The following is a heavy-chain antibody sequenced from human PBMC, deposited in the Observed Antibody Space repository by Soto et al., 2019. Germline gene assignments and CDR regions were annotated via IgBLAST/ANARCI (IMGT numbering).Heavy chain of an antibody. D-gene: IGHD3-3*01. J-gene: IGHJ6*02. CDR2: ISAYNGNT. CDR3: ATGHDYDFWSGYSYYYYGMDV. Sequence: QVQLVQSGAEVKKPGASVKVSCKASGYTFTSYGISWVRQAPGQGLEWMGWISAYNGNTNYAQKLQGRVTMTTDTSTSTAYMELRSLRSDDTAVYYCATGHDYDFWSGYSYYYYGMDVWGQGTTVTVSS. V-gene: IGHV1-18*04. CDR1: GYTFTSYG.